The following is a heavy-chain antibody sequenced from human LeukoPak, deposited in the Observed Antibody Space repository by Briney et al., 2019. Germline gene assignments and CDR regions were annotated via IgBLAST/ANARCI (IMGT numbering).Heavy chain of an antibody. J-gene: IGHJ4*02. V-gene: IGHV3-21*01. CDR3: ARGEVDSNVDY. Sequence: GGSLRLSCAASGFTFSSYSMNWVRQAPGKGLEWVSSISSSSSYIYYADSVKGRFTISRDNAKNSLYLQMNSLRAEDTAVYYCARGEVDSNVDYWGQGTLVTVSS. CDR1: GFTFSSYS. D-gene: IGHD4-11*01. CDR2: ISSSSSYI.